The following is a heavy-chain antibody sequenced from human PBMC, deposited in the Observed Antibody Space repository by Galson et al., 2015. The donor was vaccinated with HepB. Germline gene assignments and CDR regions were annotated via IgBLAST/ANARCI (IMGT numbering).Heavy chain of an antibody. CDR3: TTDLGDEFGQWLVHSVRWFDP. V-gene: IGHV3-15*01. CDR2: IKSKTDGGTT. Sequence: SLRLSCAASGFTFSNAWMSWVRQAPGKGLEWVGRIKSKTDGGTTDYAAPVKGRFTISRDDSKNTLYLQMNSLKTEDTAVYYCTTDLGDEFGQWLVHSVRWFDPWGQGTLVTVSS. D-gene: IGHD6-19*01. CDR1: GFTFSNAW. J-gene: IGHJ5*02.